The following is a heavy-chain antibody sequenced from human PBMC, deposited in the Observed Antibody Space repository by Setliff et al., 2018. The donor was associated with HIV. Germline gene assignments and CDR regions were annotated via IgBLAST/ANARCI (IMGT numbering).Heavy chain of an antibody. CDR1: AFTFSNYN. CDR2: ISYDGNKK. CDR3: AKAPGWLFLSHY. V-gene: IGHV3-30*04. Sequence: GGSLRLSCAASAFTFSNYNIHWVRQAPGKGLEWVAFISYDGNKKYYADSVKGRFTISRDNSKNTLYLQMNSLRVEDTAIYYCAKAPGWLFLSHYWGQGTLVTAPQ. D-gene: IGHD3-22*01. J-gene: IGHJ4*02.